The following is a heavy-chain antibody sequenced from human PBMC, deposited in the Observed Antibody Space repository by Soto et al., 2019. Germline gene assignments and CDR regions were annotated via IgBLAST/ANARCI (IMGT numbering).Heavy chain of an antibody. Sequence: QPGGSLRLSCAASGFTFSSYAMHWVRQAPGKGLEWVAVISYDGSNKYYADSVKGRFTISRDNSKNTLYLQMNSLRAEDTAVYYCARGGRGGGYYYGMDVWGQGTTVTVSS. CDR2: ISYDGSNK. CDR3: ARGGRGGGYYYGMDV. J-gene: IGHJ6*02. D-gene: IGHD2-15*01. V-gene: IGHV3-30-3*01. CDR1: GFTFSSYA.